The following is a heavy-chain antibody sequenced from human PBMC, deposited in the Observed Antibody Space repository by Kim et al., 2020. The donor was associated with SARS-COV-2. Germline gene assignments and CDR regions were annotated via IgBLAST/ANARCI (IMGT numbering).Heavy chain of an antibody. V-gene: IGHV4-4*07. D-gene: IGHD6-13*01. J-gene: IGHJ5*02. Sequence: SETLSLTCTVSGGSISSYYWSWIRQPAGKGLEWIGRIYTSGSTNYNPSLKSRVTMSVDTSKNQFSLKLSSVTAADTAVYYCARTIAAAGTRGDWFDPWGQGTLVTVSS. CDR2: IYTSGST. CDR1: GGSISSYY. CDR3: ARTIAAAGTRGDWFDP.